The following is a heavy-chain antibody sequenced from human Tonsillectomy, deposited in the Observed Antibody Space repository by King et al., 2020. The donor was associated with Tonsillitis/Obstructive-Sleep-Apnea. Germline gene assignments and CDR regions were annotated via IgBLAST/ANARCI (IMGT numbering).Heavy chain of an antibody. CDR3: AVDIWYCSGGGVCSLHDGFDL. CDR1: GFTFRNYG. CDR2: ISFDGNNK. V-gene: IGHV3-30*09. Sequence: VQLVESGGGVVQPGRSLRLSCAASGFTFRNYGIHWVRRAPGKGLEWVAVISFDGNNKDYAGFVKGRFANSRDNSENTVYLQMTSLRAYDMALYYCAVDIWYCSGGGVCSLHDGFDLWGQWTMVTVSS. D-gene: IGHD2-21*02. J-gene: IGHJ3*01.